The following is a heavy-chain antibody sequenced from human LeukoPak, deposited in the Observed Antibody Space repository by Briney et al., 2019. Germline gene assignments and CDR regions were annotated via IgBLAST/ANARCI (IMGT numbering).Heavy chain of an antibody. Sequence: PERSLRLSCAASGFTFSHYGFHRVRQAPGKGLEWVAVICSDGSNKYYGDSVKGRFIICRDDSQNTVYLQMNSLRAEDTAVYYCAKDAQRGFDYSNSLEYWGQGSLVTVSS. V-gene: IGHV3-33*06. D-gene: IGHD4-11*01. J-gene: IGHJ4*02. CDR1: GFTFSHYG. CDR2: ICSDGSNK. CDR3: AKDAQRGFDYSNSLEY.